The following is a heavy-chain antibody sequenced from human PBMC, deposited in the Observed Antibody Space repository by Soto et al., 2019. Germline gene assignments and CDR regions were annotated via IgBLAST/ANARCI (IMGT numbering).Heavy chain of an antibody. CDR3: ARVDHRGYFAILTDY. J-gene: IGHJ4*02. V-gene: IGHV4-31*03. Sequence: TLSLTCTVSGDSLSSGGHYWSWIRQHPGKGLEWIGHIYDSVNTYYSPSLRSRVTISADMSKNQFSLNLRSVTAADTAVYYCARVDHRGYFAILTDYWGQGTLVTVSS. CDR1: GDSLSSGGHY. D-gene: IGHD3-9*01. CDR2: IYDSVNT.